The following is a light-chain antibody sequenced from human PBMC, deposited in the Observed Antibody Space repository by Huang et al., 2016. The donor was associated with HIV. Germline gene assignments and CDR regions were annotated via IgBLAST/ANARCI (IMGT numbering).Light chain of an antibody. Sequence: EIVLTQSPATLSVSPGERATLSRRASQSINSNLAWYQQRPGQAPRLLIYGASTRATGIPARFRGSGSGTEFTLTISSLQSEDCAVYYCQQYNNWPRTFGQGTKVEIK. CDR3: QQYNNWPRT. CDR2: GAS. V-gene: IGKV3-15*01. CDR1: QSINSN. J-gene: IGKJ1*01.